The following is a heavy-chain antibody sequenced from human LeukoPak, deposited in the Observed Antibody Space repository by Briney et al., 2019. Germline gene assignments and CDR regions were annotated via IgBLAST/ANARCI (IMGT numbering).Heavy chain of an antibody. CDR1: GFSFDDYD. CDR3: AREEGGYFDY. J-gene: IGHJ4*02. CDR2: INWKGGST. V-gene: IGHV3-20*04. Sequence: GRSLRPSCAASGFSFDDYDMSWVRQAPGNWLEWVSGINWKGGSTGYANSVEGRFTISRDNAKNSLYLQMSSLRAEDTALYYCAREEGGYFDYWGQGTLVADSS. D-gene: IGHD3-16*01.